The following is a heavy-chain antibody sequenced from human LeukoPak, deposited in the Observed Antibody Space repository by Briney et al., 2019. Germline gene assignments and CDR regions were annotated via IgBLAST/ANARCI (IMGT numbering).Heavy chain of an antibody. CDR3: TTDLGGYDDY. V-gene: IGHV3-15*01. CDR2: IKCKTDGGTT. D-gene: IGHD5-12*01. J-gene: IGHJ4*02. CDR1: GFTFSNAW. Sequence: PGGSLRLSCAASGFTFSNAWMSWVRQAPGKGLEWVGRIKCKTDGGTTDYAAPVKGRFTISRDDSKNTLYLQMNSLKTEDTAVYYCTTDLGGYDDYWGQGTLVTVSS.